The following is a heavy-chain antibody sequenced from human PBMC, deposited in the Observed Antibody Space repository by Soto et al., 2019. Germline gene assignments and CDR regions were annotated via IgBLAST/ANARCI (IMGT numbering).Heavy chain of an antibody. V-gene: IGHV4-31*03. D-gene: IGHD3-3*01. Sequence: PSETLSLTCTVSDDSITSGAYYWGLIRQPPGKGLEWIGSIHYRGSTYYNPSLKSRVTISVDTSKNQFSLKLSSVTAADTAVYYCASRSHYDFWSGYYGYWGQGTLVTVSS. CDR3: ASRSHYDFWSGYYGY. CDR2: IHYRGST. J-gene: IGHJ4*02. CDR1: DDSITSGAYY.